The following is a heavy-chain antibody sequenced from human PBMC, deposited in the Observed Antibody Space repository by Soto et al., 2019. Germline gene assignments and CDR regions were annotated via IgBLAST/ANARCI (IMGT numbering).Heavy chain of an antibody. CDR1: GLTFSSCE. CDR2: IGTRGSTT. D-gene: IGHD2-8*01. Sequence: EVQLVESGGGLVQPGGSLRLSCAASGLTFSSCEMNWVRQAPGKGMEWVSYIGTRGSTTYYADSVKGRFTISRDNAQSSLFLQMNSLRAEDTAVYYCAGRYCTKGVCHLGLSDFWGQGTLVTVSS. CDR3: AGRYCTKGVCHLGLSDF. J-gene: IGHJ4*02. V-gene: IGHV3-48*03.